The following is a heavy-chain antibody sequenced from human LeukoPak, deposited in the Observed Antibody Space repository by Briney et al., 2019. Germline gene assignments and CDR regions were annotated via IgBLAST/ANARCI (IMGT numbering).Heavy chain of an antibody. CDR1: GGTFSSYA. CDR2: IIPIFGTA. CDR3: ARDQNHRALMVYAKAAYYYYYMDV. Sequence: SVKVSCKASGGTFSSYAISWVRQAPGQGLEWMGRIIPIFGTANYAQKFQCRVTITTDETTSTAYMELSSLRSEDTAVYYCARDQNHRALMVYAKAAYYYYYMDVWGKGTTVTVSS. J-gene: IGHJ6*03. D-gene: IGHD2-8*01. V-gene: IGHV1-69*05.